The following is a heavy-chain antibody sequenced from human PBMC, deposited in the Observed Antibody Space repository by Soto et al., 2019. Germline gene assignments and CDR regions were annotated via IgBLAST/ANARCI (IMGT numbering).Heavy chain of an antibody. Sequence: QVQLVQSGAEVKKPGSSVKVSCKASGGTFSSYAISWVRQAPGQGLEWMGGIIPIFGTANYAQKFQGRVTIAEDESTSTAYMELSRPGSEDTAVYYCAGEGGLWFGELLYGEGLDPWGQGTLVTVSS. CDR3: AGEGGLWFGELLYGEGLDP. CDR1: GGTFSSYA. V-gene: IGHV1-69*01. D-gene: IGHD3-10*01. J-gene: IGHJ5*02. CDR2: IIPIFGTA.